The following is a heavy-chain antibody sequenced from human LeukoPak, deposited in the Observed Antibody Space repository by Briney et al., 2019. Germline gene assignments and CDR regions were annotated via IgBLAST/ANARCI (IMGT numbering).Heavy chain of an antibody. CDR1: GFTFSDYD. J-gene: IGHJ4*02. CDR3: ARDRRPYSGSYYVDY. Sequence: GGSLRLSCAASGFTFSDYDMHWVRQVTGKGLEWVSGIGTAGDTYYLESVKGRFTISRENAKSSLHLQMNGLRAGDTAVYYCARDRRPYSGSYYVDYWGQGTLVTVSS. CDR2: IGTAGDT. V-gene: IGHV3-13*04. D-gene: IGHD1-26*01.